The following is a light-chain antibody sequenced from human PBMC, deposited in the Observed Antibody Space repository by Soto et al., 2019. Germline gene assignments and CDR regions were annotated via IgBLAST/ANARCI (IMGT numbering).Light chain of an antibody. V-gene: IGKV3-20*01. CDR2: SAS. Sequence: EIVLTQSPGTLSLSPGETATLSCRASETVDTSSLAWYQQKPGRAPSLLIYSASRRATGIPDRFSASGAATYFPLTITRLEPEDFAVYYCHQYGSSPLTFGGGTKVEI. J-gene: IGKJ4*01. CDR1: ETVDTSS. CDR3: HQYGSSPLT.